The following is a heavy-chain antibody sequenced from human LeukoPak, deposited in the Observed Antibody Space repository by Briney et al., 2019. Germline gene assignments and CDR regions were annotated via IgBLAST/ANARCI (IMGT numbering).Heavy chain of an antibody. CDR2: MSHDGNYK. Sequence: PGGSLRLSCAASGFTFSSYAMHWVRQAPGKGLEWVTVMSHDGNYKYYADSVKGRFTISRDNSKNTLYLQMNSLRAEDTAVYYCAREGYAYDAFDIWGQGTMVTVSS. J-gene: IGHJ3*02. D-gene: IGHD3-16*01. V-gene: IGHV3-30*14. CDR3: AREGYAYDAFDI. CDR1: GFTFSSYA.